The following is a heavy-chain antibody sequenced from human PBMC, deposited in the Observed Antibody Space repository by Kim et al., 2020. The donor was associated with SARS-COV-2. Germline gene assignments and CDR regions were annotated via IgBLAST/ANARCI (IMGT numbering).Heavy chain of an antibody. V-gene: IGHV3-33*01. D-gene: IGHD3-22*01. CDR3: ARDPQLSSSCPDY. Sequence: YYAESVKGRFTISRDNSKNMLYLQMNSLRVEDTAIYYCARDPQLSSSCPDYWGQGTLVTVSS. J-gene: IGHJ4*02.